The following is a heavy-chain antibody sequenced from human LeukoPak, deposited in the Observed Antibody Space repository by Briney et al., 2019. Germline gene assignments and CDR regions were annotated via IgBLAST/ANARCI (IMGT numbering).Heavy chain of an antibody. CDR3: ARLVWLGESPGSWFDS. CDR1: GASISSYY. Sequence: PSETLSLTCTVSGASISSYYWSWIRQPPGKGLEWIGYIHYSGSTNYNPSLKSRVTISPDTSKNQLFLKLNSVTAADTAVYYCARLVWLGESPGSWFDSWGQGTLVTVSS. D-gene: IGHD3-10*01. J-gene: IGHJ5*01. V-gene: IGHV4-59*01. CDR2: IHYSGST.